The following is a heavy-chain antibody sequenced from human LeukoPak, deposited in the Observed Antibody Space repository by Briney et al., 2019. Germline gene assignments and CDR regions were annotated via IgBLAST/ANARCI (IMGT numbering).Heavy chain of an antibody. CDR1: RFTFSNAW. V-gene: IGHV3-15*01. CDR3: TTLDIVVVPAATDTDY. Sequence: PGGSLRLSCAASRFTFSNAWMSWVRQAPGKGLEWVGRIKSKTDGGTTDYAAPVKGRFTISRDDSKNTLYLQMNSLKTEDTAVYYCTTLDIVVVPAATDTDYWGQGTLVTVSS. J-gene: IGHJ4*02. D-gene: IGHD2-2*03. CDR2: IKSKTDGGTT.